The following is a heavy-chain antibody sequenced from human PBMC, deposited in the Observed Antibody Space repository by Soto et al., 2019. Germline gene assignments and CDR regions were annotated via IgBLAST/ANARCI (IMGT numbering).Heavy chain of an antibody. CDR2: IWYDGSNK. Sequence: GGSLRLSCAASGFTFSSYGMHWVRQAPGKGLEWVAVIWYDGSNKYYADSVKGRFTISRDNSKNTLYLQMNSLRAEDTAVYYCARDRVPYNLTGYTGWFDPWGQGTLVTVSS. CDR1: GFTFSSYG. J-gene: IGHJ5*02. CDR3: ARDRVPYNLTGYTGWFDP. V-gene: IGHV3-33*01. D-gene: IGHD3-9*01.